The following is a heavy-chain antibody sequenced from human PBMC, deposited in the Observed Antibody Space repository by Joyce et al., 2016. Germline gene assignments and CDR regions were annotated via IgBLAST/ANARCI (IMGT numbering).Heavy chain of an antibody. Sequence: QVQLVQSGAEVKQPGASVKVSCKASGYTFPVYYIHWVRQAPGQGREVMGWINCNTGNTHYVQRLQDRVNMTRDTAITTAYMELSRLRSDDAAVYYCARDDTEHCRCGRCYPLWGQGTLVTVSS. D-gene: IGHD2-15*01. CDR2: INCNTGNT. J-gene: IGHJ4*02. CDR1: GYTFPVYY. CDR3: ARDDTEHCRCGRCYPL. V-gene: IGHV1-2*02.